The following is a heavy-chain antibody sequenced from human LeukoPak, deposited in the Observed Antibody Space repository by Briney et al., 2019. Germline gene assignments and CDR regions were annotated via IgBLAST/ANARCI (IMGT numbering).Heavy chain of an antibody. V-gene: IGHV3-30*18. D-gene: IGHD3-10*01. CDR3: AKGLLWFGELTNAFDI. CDR1: GFTFSSYG. Sequence: HPGGSLRLSCAASGFTFSSYGMHWVRQAPGKGLEWVAVISYDGSNKYYADSVKGRFTISRDNSKNTLYLQMNSLRAEDTAVYYCAKGLLWFGELTNAFDIWGQGTMVTVSS. CDR2: ISYDGSNK. J-gene: IGHJ3*02.